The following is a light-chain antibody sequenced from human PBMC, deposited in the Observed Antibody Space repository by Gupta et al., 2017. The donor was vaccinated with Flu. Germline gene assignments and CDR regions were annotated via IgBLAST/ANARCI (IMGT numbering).Light chain of an antibody. CDR1: QGISNY. Sequence: GDRVTITCRASQGISNYVAWYQQKPGKGPKLLIYDASTLQSGVPSRISGGGSGTAFTLTISSLQPEDVATYYCQKEDSAPLTFGGGTKVEIK. CDR3: QKEDSAPLT. V-gene: IGKV1-27*01. J-gene: IGKJ4*01. CDR2: DAS.